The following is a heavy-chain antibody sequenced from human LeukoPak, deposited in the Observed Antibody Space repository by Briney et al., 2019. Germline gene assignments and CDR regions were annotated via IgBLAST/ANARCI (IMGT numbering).Heavy chain of an antibody. CDR2: ISCNSGSI. V-gene: IGHV3-9*01. CDR3: AKVQGQWLGTIDY. Sequence: GGSLRLSCAASGFTFDDYAMQWVRQAPGKGLEWVSVISCNSGSIGYAYSVKGRFTISRDSAKNSLYLQMHSLRAEDTAVYYCAKVQGQWLGTIDYWGQGTLVTVSS. CDR1: GFTFDDYA. J-gene: IGHJ4*02. D-gene: IGHD6-19*01.